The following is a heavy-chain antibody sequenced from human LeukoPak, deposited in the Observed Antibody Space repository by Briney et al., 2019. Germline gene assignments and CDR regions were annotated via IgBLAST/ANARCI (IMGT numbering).Heavy chain of an antibody. D-gene: IGHD5-18*01. Sequence: PSETLSLTCTVSGGSISSSSYYWGWIRQPPGKGLEWIGSIYYSGSTYYNPSLKSRVTISVDTSKNQFSLKLSSVTAADTAVYYCARADWDTAMIDYWGQGTLVTVSS. CDR1: GGSISSSSYY. CDR2: IYYSGST. J-gene: IGHJ4*02. V-gene: IGHV4-39*01. CDR3: ARADWDTAMIDY.